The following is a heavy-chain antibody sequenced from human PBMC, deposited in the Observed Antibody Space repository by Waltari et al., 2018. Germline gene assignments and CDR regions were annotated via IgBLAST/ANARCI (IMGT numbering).Heavy chain of an antibody. CDR1: GFSFSGSW. V-gene: IGHV3-7*01. CDR3: ARDPAFGAFDF. J-gene: IGHJ3*01. D-gene: IGHD3-10*01. Sequence: EVQLLESGGGLVQPGGSLRLSCAASGFSFSGSWMTWVRQAPGKGLEWVAEINPDGSGEYYVDSVNGRFTISRDNTKNSRYLQMNSLRPDDTAVYFCARDPAFGAFDFWGQGTVVTVSS. CDR2: INPDGSGE.